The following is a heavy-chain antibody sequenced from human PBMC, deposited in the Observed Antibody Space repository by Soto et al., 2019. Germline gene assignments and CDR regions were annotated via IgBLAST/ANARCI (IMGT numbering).Heavy chain of an antibody. J-gene: IGHJ4*02. CDR2: ISHLEST. CDR1: GASISYGGFS. D-gene: IGHD5-12*01. Sequence: SKTLSLTCTVSGASISYGGFSWSWIRQSPGKGLEWIGYISHLESTYFHPSFKSRLTMSIDRTRNQFSLKLSSVTAADMAVYYCARGGGYDSFDYWGQGVLVTVSS. CDR3: ARGGGYDSFDY. V-gene: IGHV4-30-2*06.